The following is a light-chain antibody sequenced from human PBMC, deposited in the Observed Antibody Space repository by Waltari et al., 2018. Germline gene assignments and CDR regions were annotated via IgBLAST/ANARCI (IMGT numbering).Light chain of an antibody. CDR1: SSDVGGYNY. J-gene: IGLJ3*02. CDR2: EVS. V-gene: IGLV2-14*01. CDR3: SSYTSSSTWV. Sequence: QSALTQPASVSGSPGQSITISCTGTSSDVGGYNYVSWYQQHPGKAPKLMIYEVSHRPSGVSQRFSGSKSGNTASLTISGLQAEDEADYYCSSYTSSSTWVFGGGTKLTVL.